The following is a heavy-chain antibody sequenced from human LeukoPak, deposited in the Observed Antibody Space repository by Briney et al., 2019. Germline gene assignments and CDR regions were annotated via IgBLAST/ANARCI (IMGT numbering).Heavy chain of an antibody. D-gene: IGHD5-24*01. J-gene: IGHJ4*02. V-gene: IGHV3-23*01. Sequence: PGGSLRLSCVASGLTFSTSDTSWVRQAPGKGPEWLSLIVQSGTTYYAESVEGRFTISRDNSQNTVFIQMNSLRAEDTAVYYCATRPTPRDRDFWGQGTLVTVSS. CDR3: ATRPTPRDRDF. CDR2: IVQSGTT. CDR1: GLTFSTSD.